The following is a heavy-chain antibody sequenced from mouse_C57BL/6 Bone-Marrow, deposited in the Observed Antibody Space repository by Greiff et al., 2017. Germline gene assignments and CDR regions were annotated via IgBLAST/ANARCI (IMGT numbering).Heavy chain of an antibody. J-gene: IGHJ2*01. CDR3: TTYGLFDY. CDR2: IDPGNGDT. D-gene: IGHD1-1*02. CDR1: GFNIKDDY. V-gene: IGHV14-4*01. Sequence: VQLKQSGAELVRPGASVKLSCTASGFNIKDDYMHWVKQRPEQGLEWIGWIDPGNGDTEYASKFQGKATITADTSSNTAYLQLSSLTSEDTAVYYCTTYGLFDYWGQGTTITVSS.